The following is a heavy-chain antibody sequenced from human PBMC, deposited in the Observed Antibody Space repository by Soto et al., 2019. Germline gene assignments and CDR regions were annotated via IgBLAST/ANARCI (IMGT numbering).Heavy chain of an antibody. J-gene: IGHJ6*02. CDR3: ARVSASSSFQFSFTGLDV. Sequence: KPSETLSLTCKVSGGSMNNYYWHWIRQPPGKGLEWIGNIFYSGSTNYSPSVESRVSILVDTSKNQFSPTLRSVTAADTAVYYCARVSASSSFQFSFTGLDVWGQGTTVTVSS. D-gene: IGHD3-3*01. V-gene: IGHV4-59*01. CDR2: IFYSGST. CDR1: GGSMNNYY.